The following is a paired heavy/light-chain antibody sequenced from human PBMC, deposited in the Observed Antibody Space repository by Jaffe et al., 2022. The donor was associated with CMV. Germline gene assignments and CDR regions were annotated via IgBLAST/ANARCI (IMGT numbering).Light chain of an antibody. CDR1: DSSIENKY. Sequence: QSVLTQPPSASGTPGQRVTISCSGGDSSIENKYVYWYQHLPGTAPKVLIYKNTQRPSGVPDRVSGSKSGTSASLAISGLRSEDEADYYCAVYDALSGWVFGGGTRLTVL. J-gene: IGLJ3*02. CDR3: AVYDALSGWV. CDR2: KNT. V-gene: IGLV1-47*01.
Heavy chain of an antibody. J-gene: IGHJ6*02. Sequence: EVQMVESGGGQVKPGGSLRLSCAATVFSFSSYTINWVRQAPGKGLEWVSSISSDSTYKYYEESVKGRFVISRDSAANSVYLQMNSLRVEDTAIYYCARHRGVGDWGWGDYGLDVWGQGTTVTVSS. CDR3: ARHRGVGDWGWGDYGLDV. D-gene: IGHD2-21*02. CDR2: ISSDSTYK. V-gene: IGHV3-21*01. CDR1: VFSFSSYT.